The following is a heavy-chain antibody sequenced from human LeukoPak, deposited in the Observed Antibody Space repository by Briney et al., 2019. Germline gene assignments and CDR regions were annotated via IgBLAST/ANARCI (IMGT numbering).Heavy chain of an antibody. CDR1: GFTVSSFG. CDR3: ATTRVVPAAKSPIDY. V-gene: IGHV3-23*01. D-gene: IGHD2-2*01. Sequence: PGGSLRLSCAASGFTVSSFGMSWVRQAPGKGLEWVSAISGGAYSTYYADSVKGRFTISRDNSKNTLYLQMNSLRAEDTAVYYCATTRVVPAAKSPIDYWGQGTLVTVSS. CDR2: ISGGAYST. J-gene: IGHJ4*02.